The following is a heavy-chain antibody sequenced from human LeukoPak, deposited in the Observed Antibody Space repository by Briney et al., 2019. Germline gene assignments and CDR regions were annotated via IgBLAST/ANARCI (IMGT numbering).Heavy chain of an antibody. D-gene: IGHD2/OR15-2a*01. J-gene: IGHJ4*02. CDR3: AKERSFGTWLGDY. CDR1: GFXFSTYE. CDR2: ISGSGGGT. V-gene: IGHV3-23*01. Sequence: GGSLRLSCAASGFXFSTYEINWVRQAPGKGLEWVSAISGSGGGTYYADSVKGRFTISRDNSKNTLYLQMHSLRVEDTAVYYCAKERSFGTWLGDYWGQGTLVTVSS.